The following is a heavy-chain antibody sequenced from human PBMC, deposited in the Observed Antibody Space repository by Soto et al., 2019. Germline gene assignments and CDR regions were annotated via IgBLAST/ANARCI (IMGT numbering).Heavy chain of an antibody. J-gene: IGHJ3*02. CDR1: GFTFSSYS. D-gene: IGHD4-17*01. CDR2: ISSSSSYI. V-gene: IGHV3-21*01. Sequence: EVQLVESGGGLVKPGGSLRLSCAASGFTFSSYSMNWVRQAPGKGLEWVSSISSSSSYIYYADSVKGRFTISRDNAKNSLYLQMNSLRAEDTAVYYCAREPYTVTITRRVAFDIWGQGTMVTVSS. CDR3: AREPYTVTITRRVAFDI.